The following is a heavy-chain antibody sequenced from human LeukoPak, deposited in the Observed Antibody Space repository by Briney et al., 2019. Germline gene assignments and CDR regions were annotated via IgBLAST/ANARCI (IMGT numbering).Heavy chain of an antibody. CDR1: GFTFSSYG. CDR2: ISYDGSNK. V-gene: IGHV3-30*18. CDR3: AKEFAAIGTPLFDY. J-gene: IGHJ4*02. Sequence: PGRSLRLSCAASGFTFSSYGMHWVRQAPGKGLEWVAVISYDGSNKYYADSVKGRFTISRDNSQNTLFLQMNSLRGEDTAVYYCAKEFAAIGTPLFDYWGQGTLVTVSS. D-gene: IGHD6-13*01.